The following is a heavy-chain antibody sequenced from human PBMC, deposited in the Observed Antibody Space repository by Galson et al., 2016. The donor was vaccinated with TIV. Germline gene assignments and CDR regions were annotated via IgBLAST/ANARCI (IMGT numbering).Heavy chain of an antibody. V-gene: IGHV1-24*01. CDR3: ATVAWFPGLSLDN. CDR2: FDPEVFIT. Sequence: SVKVSCKVSGDSLNELVMHWVRQAPGKGLEWMGGFDPEVFITVYAQKFQGRLTMTADTDRDTAYMELGSLRIEDTAVYYCATVAWFPGLSLDNWGQGTLVTVSS. J-gene: IGHJ4*02. D-gene: IGHD2/OR15-2a*01. CDR1: GDSLNELV.